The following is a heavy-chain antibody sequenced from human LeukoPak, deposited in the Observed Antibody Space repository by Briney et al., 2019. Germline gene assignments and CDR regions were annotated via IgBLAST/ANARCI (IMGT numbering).Heavy chain of an antibody. Sequence: GESLKISCQGSGYSLTSEWIGWVREMPGKGLEWMGIIYPGDSDTRYSPSFQGQVTISADKSISTAYLQWSSLKASDTAMYYCARRRSGWDYDFDYWGQGTLVTVSS. CDR3: ARRRSGWDYDFDY. D-gene: IGHD6-19*01. CDR1: GYSLTSEW. V-gene: IGHV5-51*01. J-gene: IGHJ4*02. CDR2: IYPGDSDT.